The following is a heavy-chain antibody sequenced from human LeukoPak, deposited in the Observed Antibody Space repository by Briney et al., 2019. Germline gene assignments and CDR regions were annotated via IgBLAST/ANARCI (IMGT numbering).Heavy chain of an antibody. J-gene: IGHJ3*02. CDR2: IYYSGST. Sequence: PSETLSLTCTVSGGSISSSSYYWGWIRQPPGKGLEWIGYIYYSGSTNYNPSLKSRVTISVDTSKNQFSLKLSSVTAADTAVYYCARHTPIGYGSGSSPNGAFDIWGQGTMVTVSS. CDR1: GGSISSSSYY. V-gene: IGHV4-61*05. D-gene: IGHD3-10*01. CDR3: ARHTPIGYGSGSSPNGAFDI.